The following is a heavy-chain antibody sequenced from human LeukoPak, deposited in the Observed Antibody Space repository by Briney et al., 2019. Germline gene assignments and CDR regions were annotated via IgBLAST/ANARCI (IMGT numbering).Heavy chain of an antibody. CDR1: GGSISSYY. V-gene: IGHV4-59*01. CDR3: ARAKPIVPAAAMGRWFDP. CDR2: IYYSGST. Sequence: SETLSLTCIVSGGSISSYYWSWIRQPPGKGLEWIGYIYYSGSTNYNPSLKSRVTISVDTSKNQFSLKLSSVTAADTAVYYCARAKPIVPAAAMGRWFDPWGQGTLVTVSS. D-gene: IGHD2-2*01. J-gene: IGHJ5*02.